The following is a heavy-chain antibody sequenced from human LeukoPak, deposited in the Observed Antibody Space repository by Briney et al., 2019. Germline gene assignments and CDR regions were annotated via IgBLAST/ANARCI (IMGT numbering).Heavy chain of an antibody. D-gene: IGHD1-7*01. CDR2: INPNSGGT. J-gene: IGHJ5*02. CDR1: GYTFTGYY. V-gene: IGHV1-2*04. Sequence: ASVKVSCKASGYTFTGYYMHWVRQAPGQGLEWMGWINPNSGGTNYAQKFQGWVTMTRDTSISTAYMELSRLRSDDTAVYYCARGGNWNYQDWFDPWGQGTLVTVSS. CDR3: ARGGNWNYQDWFDP.